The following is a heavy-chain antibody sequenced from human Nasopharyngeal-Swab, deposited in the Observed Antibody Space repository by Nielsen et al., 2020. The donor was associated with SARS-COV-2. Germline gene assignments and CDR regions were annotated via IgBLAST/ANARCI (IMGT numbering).Heavy chain of an antibody. Sequence: GESLKISCAASGFTFDNYEMNWVRQAPGKGLEWVSYISTSGATIHYADSVRGRFTISRDNAKKSLHLQMNSLRAEDTAVYYCARASRGWSCGQGTPVTVSS. CDR3: ARASRGWS. J-gene: IGHJ5*02. CDR2: ISTSGATI. D-gene: IGHD6-19*01. CDR1: GFTFDNYE. V-gene: IGHV3-48*03.